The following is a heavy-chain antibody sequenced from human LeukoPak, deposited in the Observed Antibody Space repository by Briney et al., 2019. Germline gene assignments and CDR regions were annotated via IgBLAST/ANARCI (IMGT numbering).Heavy chain of an antibody. CDR3: VRQFAS. CDR2: VSGSGSTV. Sequence: GGSLRLSCVASGFPFSSYWMTWVRQLPGKRLEWVAYVSGSGSTVYYADSVKGRFTISRDNGKSSLYLQMNSLRVEDTALYYCVRQFASWGQGTLVTVSS. CDR1: GFPFSSYW. V-gene: IGHV3-48*01. J-gene: IGHJ4*02.